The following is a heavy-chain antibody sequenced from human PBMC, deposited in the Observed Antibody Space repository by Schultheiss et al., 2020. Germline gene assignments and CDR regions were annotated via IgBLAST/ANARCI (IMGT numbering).Heavy chain of an antibody. V-gene: IGHV4-39*01. D-gene: IGHD1-26*01. CDR1: GGSISSGNYY. J-gene: IGHJ4*02. CDR2: IYQSGSA. Sequence: SQTLSLTCTVSGGSISSGNYYWGWIRQPPEKGLEWIASIYQSGSAYYNPSLKSRVTISVDTSKNQFSLKLSSVTAADTAVYYCARLSGTYGSDCDYWGQGTLVTVSS. CDR3: ARLSGTYGSDCDY.